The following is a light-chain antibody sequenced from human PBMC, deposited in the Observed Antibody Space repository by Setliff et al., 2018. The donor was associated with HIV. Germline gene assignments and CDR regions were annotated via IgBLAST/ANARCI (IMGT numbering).Light chain of an antibody. CDR1: NSNIGAGYD. CDR3: QSHDSTLSGPV. Sequence: QSVLTQPPSVSGAPGQRVTISCTGNNSNIGAGYDVHWYQRLPGTAPKLLIYGNTNRPSGVPDRFSGSKSGTSASLAITGLQAEDEADYYCQSHDSTLSGPVFGTGTKVT. V-gene: IGLV1-40*01. CDR2: GNT. J-gene: IGLJ1*01.